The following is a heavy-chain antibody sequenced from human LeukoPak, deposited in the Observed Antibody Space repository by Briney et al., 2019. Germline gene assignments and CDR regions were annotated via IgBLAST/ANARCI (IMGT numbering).Heavy chain of an antibody. CDR3: AREVGATGYYYYMDV. V-gene: IGHV4-38-2*02. Sequence: SETLSLTCTVSGYSISSGYYWGWIRQPPGKGLEWIGSIYYSGSTYYNPSLKSRVSISVDTSKNQFSLKLSSVTAADTAVYYCAREVGATGYYYYMDVWGKGTTVTISS. CDR2: IYYSGST. CDR1: GYSISSGYY. J-gene: IGHJ6*03. D-gene: IGHD1-26*01.